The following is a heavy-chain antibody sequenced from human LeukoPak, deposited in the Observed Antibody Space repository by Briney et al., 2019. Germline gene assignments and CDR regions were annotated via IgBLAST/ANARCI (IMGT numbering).Heavy chain of an antibody. J-gene: IGHJ4*02. CDR3: ARPEANMVGAWVYFDY. Sequence: SETLSLTCTVSRGSFSSSTYYWGWIRQPPGKGLEWIGSIYYTGSTYYNPSLKSRVAISVDTSKNQFSLNLSSVTAADTAVYYCARPEANMVGAWVYFDYWGQGTLVTASS. V-gene: IGHV4-39*01. D-gene: IGHD1-26*01. CDR1: RGSFSSSTYY. CDR2: IYYTGST.